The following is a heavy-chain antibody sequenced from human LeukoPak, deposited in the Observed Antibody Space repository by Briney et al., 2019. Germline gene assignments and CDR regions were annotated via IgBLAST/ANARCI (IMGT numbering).Heavy chain of an antibody. V-gene: IGHV4-61*01. J-gene: IGHJ5*02. CDR2: IYYSGST. CDR1: GGSISSSSYY. CDR3: ARADTAFDP. Sequence: SSETLSLTCTVSGGSISSSSYYWSWIRQPPGKGLEWIGYIYYSGSTNYNPSLKSRVTISVDTSKNQFSLKLSSVTAADTAVYYCARADTAFDPWGQGTLVTVSS. D-gene: IGHD5-18*01.